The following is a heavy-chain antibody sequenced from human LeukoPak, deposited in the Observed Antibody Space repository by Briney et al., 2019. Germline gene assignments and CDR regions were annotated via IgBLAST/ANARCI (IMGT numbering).Heavy chain of an antibody. V-gene: IGHV1-8*01. J-gene: IGHJ4*02. Sequence: RGASVKVSCKASGYTFTSYDINWVRQATGQGLEWMGWMNPNSGNTGYAQKFQGRVTMTRNTSISTAYMELSSLRSEDTAVYYCVTGFTTMAVDYFDYWGQGTLVTVSP. CDR1: GYTFTSYD. CDR3: VTGFTTMAVDYFDY. CDR2: MNPNSGNT. D-gene: IGHD5-18*01.